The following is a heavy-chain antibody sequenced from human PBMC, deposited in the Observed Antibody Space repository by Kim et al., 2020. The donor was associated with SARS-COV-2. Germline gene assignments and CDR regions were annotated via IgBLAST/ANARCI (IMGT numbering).Heavy chain of an antibody. D-gene: IGHD6-19*01. J-gene: IGHJ6*02. V-gene: IGHV5-51*01. Sequence: GESLQISCKGSGYSFTSYWIGWVRQMPGKGLEWMGIIYPGDSDTRYSPSFQGQVTISADKSISTAYLQWSSLKASDTAMYYCARRIAVAGYYYYGMDVWGQGTTVTVSS. CDR2: IYPGDSDT. CDR1: GYSFTSYW. CDR3: ARRIAVAGYYYYGMDV.